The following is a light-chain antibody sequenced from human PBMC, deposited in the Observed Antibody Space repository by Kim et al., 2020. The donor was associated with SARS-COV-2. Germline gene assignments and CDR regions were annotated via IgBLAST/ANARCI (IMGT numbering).Light chain of an antibody. CDR3: QQCHASPRT. J-gene: IGKJ4*02. CDR2: SAS. V-gene: IGKV3-15*01. CDR1: QSVSSC. Sequence: EIEMTQSPATLSVSLGDRATLSCRASQSVSSCLAWYQQKPGQAPKLLIYSASNWATGVPARFSGSGSGTEFTLTISSLQPDDFAAYYCQQCHASPRTFGGGTKVDIK.